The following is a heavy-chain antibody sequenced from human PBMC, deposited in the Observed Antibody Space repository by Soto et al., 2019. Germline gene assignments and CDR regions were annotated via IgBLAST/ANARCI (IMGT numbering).Heavy chain of an antibody. J-gene: IGHJ4*02. Sequence: GESLKISCKGSGYSFSIYSIGWVRQMSGEGLEWMGIIYPSDSDTRYSPSFQGQVTISADKSIHTAYLQWSSLKASDTAMYYCARGQVDTRLFDYWGQGTQVTVSS. V-gene: IGHV5-51*01. CDR3: ARGQVDTRLFDY. D-gene: IGHD1-26*01. CDR1: GYSFSIYS. CDR2: IYPSDSDT.